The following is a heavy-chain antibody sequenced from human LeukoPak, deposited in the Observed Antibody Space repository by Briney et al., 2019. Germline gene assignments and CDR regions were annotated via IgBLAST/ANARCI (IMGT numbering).Heavy chain of an antibody. Sequence: GESLKISCKGSGYSFTSYWIGWVRQMPGKGLEWMGIIYPGDSDTRYSPSFQGQVTISADKSISTAYLQWSSLKASDTAMYYCARLLGYCSSTSCPKYYFDYWGQGSLVTVSS. CDR2: IYPGDSDT. V-gene: IGHV5-51*01. CDR1: GYSFTSYW. J-gene: IGHJ4*02. D-gene: IGHD2-2*01. CDR3: ARLLGYCSSTSCPKYYFDY.